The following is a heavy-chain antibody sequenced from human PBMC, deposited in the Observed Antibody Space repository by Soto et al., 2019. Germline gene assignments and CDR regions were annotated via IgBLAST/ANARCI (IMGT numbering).Heavy chain of an antibody. V-gene: IGHV3-21*01. J-gene: IGHJ4*02. CDR1: GFTFSSYS. CDR3: ARGISSSSSHALDHR. Sequence: EVQLVESGGGLVKPGGSLRLSCTASGFTFSSYSMNWVRQAPGKGLEWVSSISSSSSYIYYADSVKGRFTISRDNAKNSLYLQMNSLRAEDTAVYYCARGISSSSSHALDHRRGQGTLVTVSS. CDR2: ISSSSSYI. D-gene: IGHD6-6*01.